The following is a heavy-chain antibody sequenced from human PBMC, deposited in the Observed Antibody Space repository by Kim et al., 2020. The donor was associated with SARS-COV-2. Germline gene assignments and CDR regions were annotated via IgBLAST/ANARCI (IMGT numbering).Heavy chain of an antibody. CDR1: GGSFSGYY. CDR3: ARATARRSPSAAGTFWFDP. CDR2: INHSGST. V-gene: IGHV4-34*01. J-gene: IGHJ5*02. D-gene: IGHD6-13*01. Sequence: SETLSLTCAVYGGSFSGYYWSWIRQPPGKGLEWIGEINHSGSTNYNPSLKSRVTISVDTSKNQFSLKLSSVTAADTAVYYCARATARRSPSAAGTFWFDPWGQGTLVTVSS.